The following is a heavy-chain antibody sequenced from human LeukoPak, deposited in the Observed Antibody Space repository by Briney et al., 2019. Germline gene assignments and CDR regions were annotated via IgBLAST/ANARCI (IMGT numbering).Heavy chain of an antibody. V-gene: IGHV3-74*01. D-gene: IGHD2-15*01. CDR3: AREGGGYCSGGSCYHDAFDI. CDR1: GFTFSSYW. J-gene: IGHJ3*02. Sequence: GGSLRLSCAASGFTFSSYWMHWVRQAPGKGLVWAPRIISDGSSTSYADSVKGRFTISRDNAKNTLYLQMNSLRAEDTAVYYCAREGGGYCSGGSCYHDAFDIWGQGTMVTVSS. CDR2: IISDGSST.